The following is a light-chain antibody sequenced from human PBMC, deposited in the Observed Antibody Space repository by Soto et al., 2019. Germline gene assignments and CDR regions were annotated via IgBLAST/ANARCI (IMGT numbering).Light chain of an antibody. CDR1: SSNIGSNT. V-gene: IGLV1-44*01. J-gene: IGLJ1*01. CDR2: SNN. Sequence: QSALTQPPSASGTPGLRVTISCSGRSSNIGSNTVNWYQQLPGTAPKLLIYSNNQRPSGVPDRFSGSKSGTSASLAISGLQSEDEADYDCAAWDDSLNGYVFGTGTKVTVL. CDR3: AAWDDSLNGYV.